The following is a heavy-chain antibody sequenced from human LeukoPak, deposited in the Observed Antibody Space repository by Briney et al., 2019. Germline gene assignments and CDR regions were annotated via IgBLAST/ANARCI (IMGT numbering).Heavy chain of an antibody. V-gene: IGHV1-18*01. D-gene: IGHD6-19*01. Sequence: ASVKVSCKTSGYTFTNFGITWVRQAPGQGLEWMGWISAYNSNTNYAQRVQGRVTMTTDTSTSLAFMELRSLKSDDTAVYYCAREMGAVDYYYGMDVWGQGTTVTVSS. J-gene: IGHJ6*02. CDR1: GYTFTNFG. CDR2: ISAYNSNT. CDR3: AREMGAVDYYYGMDV.